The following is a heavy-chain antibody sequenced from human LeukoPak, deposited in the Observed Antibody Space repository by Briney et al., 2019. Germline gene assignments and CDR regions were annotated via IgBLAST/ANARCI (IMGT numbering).Heavy chain of an antibody. CDR3: ARGALYSGSYGVFDY. V-gene: IGHV4-59*01. Sequence: SETLSLTCTVSGGFISSYHWSWIRQPPGKGLAWIGYIYYSGSTNYNPSLKSRATISQDMSKNQFSLKLSSVSAANTAVYYCARGALYSGSYGVFDYWGQGTLVTVSS. CDR1: GGFISSYH. D-gene: IGHD1-26*01. J-gene: IGHJ4*02. CDR2: IYYSGST.